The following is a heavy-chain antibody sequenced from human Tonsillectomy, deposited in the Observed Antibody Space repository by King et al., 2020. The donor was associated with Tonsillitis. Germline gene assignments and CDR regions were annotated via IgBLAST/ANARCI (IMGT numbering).Heavy chain of an antibody. D-gene: IGHD3-22*01. Sequence: VQLVESGGGLVKPGGSLRLSCAAYGFTFSDYYMSWIRQAPGKGLEWVSYISSSSSYTNYADSVKGRFTISRDNAKNSLYLPMNSLRAEDTAVYYCARDVLYDYDSSGYAFDIWGQGTMVTVSS. V-gene: IGHV3-11*06. CDR3: ARDVLYDYDSSGYAFDI. CDR1: GFTFSDYY. CDR2: ISSSSSYT. J-gene: IGHJ3*02.